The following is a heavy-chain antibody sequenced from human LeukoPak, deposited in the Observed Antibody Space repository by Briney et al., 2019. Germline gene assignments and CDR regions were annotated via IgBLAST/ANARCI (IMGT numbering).Heavy chain of an antibody. J-gene: IGHJ4*02. CDR1: GYTFGDYG. CDR3: ARKSASGNYPLDY. D-gene: IGHD3-10*01. CDR2: MSADSATT. Sequence: PGGSLRLSCAASGYTFGDYGMSWVRQVPGKGLEWVSVMSADSATTFYADSVKGRFTISRDNAKNTVFLQMSSLRAEDTALYYCARKSASGNYPLDYWGQGTLVTVSS. V-gene: IGHV3-23*01.